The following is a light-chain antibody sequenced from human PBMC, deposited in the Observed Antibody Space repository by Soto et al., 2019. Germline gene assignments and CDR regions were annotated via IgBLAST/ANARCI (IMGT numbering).Light chain of an antibody. CDR3: QQSYNSPQT. Sequence: QMTQSPSSLSASVGDRVTITCRASQSIRSLLNWYQQKLGKAPKLLIYATSHLQSGVTSRFSGSGSGTDFTLTISSLQPEDFATYYCQQSYNSPQTFGQGTKVEI. V-gene: IGKV1-39*01. CDR2: ATS. J-gene: IGKJ1*01. CDR1: QSIRSL.